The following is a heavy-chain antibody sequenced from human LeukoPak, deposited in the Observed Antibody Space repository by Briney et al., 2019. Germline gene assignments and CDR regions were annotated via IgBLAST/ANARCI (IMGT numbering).Heavy chain of an antibody. Sequence: SETLSVTCTVSGGSISSYYWSWIRQPPGKGLEWIGYIYYSGSTNYNPSLKSRVTISVDTSKNQFSLKLSSVTAADTAVYYCARHRSKWLQSSFDYWGQGTLVTVSS. V-gene: IGHV4-59*08. J-gene: IGHJ4*02. D-gene: IGHD5-24*01. CDR1: GGSISSYY. CDR2: IYYSGST. CDR3: ARHRSKWLQSSFDY.